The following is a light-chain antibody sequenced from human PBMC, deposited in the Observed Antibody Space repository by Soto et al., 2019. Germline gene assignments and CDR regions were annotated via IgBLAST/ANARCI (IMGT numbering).Light chain of an antibody. J-gene: IGLJ1*01. CDR3: SSYTSSSTLYV. V-gene: IGLV2-14*01. Sequence: QSVLTQPASVSGSPGQSITISCTGTSSDVGGYNYVSWYQQHPGKAPKLMIYEVSNRPSGVSNRFSGSKSGNTASLTISGLQAEDEADYYCSSYTSSSTLYVFXTGTKATVL. CDR2: EVS. CDR1: SSDVGGYNY.